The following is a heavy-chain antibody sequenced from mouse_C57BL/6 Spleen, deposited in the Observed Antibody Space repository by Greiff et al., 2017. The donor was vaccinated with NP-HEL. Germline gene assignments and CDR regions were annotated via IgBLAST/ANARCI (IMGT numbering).Heavy chain of an antibody. CDR3: TRWRDYYAMDY. J-gene: IGHJ4*01. V-gene: IGHV1-15*01. CDR2: IDPETGGT. CDR1: GYTFTDYE. Sequence: QVQLQQSGAELVRPGASVTLSCKASGYTFTDYEMHWVKQTPVHGLEWIGAIDPETGGTAYNQKFKGKAILTADKSSSTAYMELRSLTSEDSAVYYCTRWRDYYAMDYWGQGTSVTVSS.